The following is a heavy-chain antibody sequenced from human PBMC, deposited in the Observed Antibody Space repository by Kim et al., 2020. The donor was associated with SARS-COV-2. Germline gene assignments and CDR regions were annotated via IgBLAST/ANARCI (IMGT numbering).Heavy chain of an antibody. CDR3: AKDPDILTDYFDY. J-gene: IGHJ4*02. V-gene: IGHV3-30*02. Sequence: CADPVKGRFTISRDNSKNTLYLQMNSLRAEDTAVYYCAKDPDILTDYFDYWGQGTLVTVSS. D-gene: IGHD3-9*01.